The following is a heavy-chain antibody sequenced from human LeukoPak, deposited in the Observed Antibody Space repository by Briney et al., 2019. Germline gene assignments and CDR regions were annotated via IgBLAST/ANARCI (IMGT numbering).Heavy chain of an antibody. CDR2: ISGSGGST. Sequence: GGSLRLSCAASRFTFSSYGMNWVRQTPGKGLEWVSAISGSGGSTYYADSVKGRFTISRDNAKNSLYLQMNSLRAEDTAVYYCAELGITMIGGVWGKGTTVTISS. J-gene: IGHJ6*04. V-gene: IGHV3-23*01. CDR3: AELGITMIGGV. D-gene: IGHD3-10*02. CDR1: RFTFSSYG.